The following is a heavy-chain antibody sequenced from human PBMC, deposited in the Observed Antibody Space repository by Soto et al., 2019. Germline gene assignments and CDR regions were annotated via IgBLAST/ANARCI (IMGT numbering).Heavy chain of an antibody. J-gene: IGHJ4*02. CDR3: ACRPGMEGGPFDF. V-gene: IGHV1-3*01. CDR1: GFAFTTLP. Sequence: QVHLVQSGAEVKKPGASMKVSCKTSGFAFTTLPIHWVRQAPGQSIEWMGWINPGTGDTEYSQKFQGRVSITRDTSARTGYMELSSLRSEDTDVYYCACRPGMEGGPFDFWGQGTLLTVSS. CDR2: INPGTGDT. D-gene: IGHD6-13*01.